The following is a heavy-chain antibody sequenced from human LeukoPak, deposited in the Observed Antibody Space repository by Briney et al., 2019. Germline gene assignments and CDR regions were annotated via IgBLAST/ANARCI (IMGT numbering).Heavy chain of an antibody. V-gene: IGHV3-48*04. CDR2: ISSSSSTI. D-gene: IGHD2-21*01. Sequence: AGGSLRLSCAASGFTFSSYSMNWVRQAPGKGLEWVSYISSSSSTIYYADSVKGRFTISRDNAKNSLYLQMNSLRAEDTAVYYCARSHIVVVGAFDIWGQGTMVTVSS. CDR3: ARSHIVVVGAFDI. J-gene: IGHJ3*02. CDR1: GFTFSSYS.